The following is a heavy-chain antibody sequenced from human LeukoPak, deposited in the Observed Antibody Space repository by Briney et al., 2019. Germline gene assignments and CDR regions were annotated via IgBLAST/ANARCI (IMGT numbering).Heavy chain of an antibody. CDR3: AREPVPQDYGDTVNAYDL. D-gene: IGHD4-17*01. CDR2: IHHDGRT. CDR1: GGSLSGHY. Sequence: SSETLALTCAVYGGSLSGHYWSWIRQSPGKGLEWIGDIHHDGRTKYSPSLKSRVSILLDTSKNEVSLRLTPVTAADTALYFCAREPVPQDYGDTVNAYDLWSQGTMVIVSS. V-gene: IGHV4-34*01. J-gene: IGHJ3*01.